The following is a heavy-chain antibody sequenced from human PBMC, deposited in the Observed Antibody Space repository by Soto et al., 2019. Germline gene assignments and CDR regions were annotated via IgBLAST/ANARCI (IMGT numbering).Heavy chain of an antibody. CDR3: ARDGSSTSPGYFDY. J-gene: IGHJ4*02. CDR1: GFTFSSYA. Sequence: QVQLVESGGGVVQPGRSLRLSCAASGFTFSSYAMHWVRQAPGKGLEWVAVISYDGSNKYYADSVKGRFTISRDNSKNTLYLQMNSLRAEDTAVYYCARDGSSTSPGYFDYWGQGTLVTVSS. D-gene: IGHD2-2*01. CDR2: ISYDGSNK. V-gene: IGHV3-30-3*01.